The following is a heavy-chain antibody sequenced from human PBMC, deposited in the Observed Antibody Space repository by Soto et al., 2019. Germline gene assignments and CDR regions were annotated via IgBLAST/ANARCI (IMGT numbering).Heavy chain of an antibody. CDR1: GDTFKKFA. D-gene: IGHD2-2*01. V-gene: IGHV1-69*06. Sequence: QVQLVQSGPEVKKPGSSVKVSCKTSGDTFKKFAISWVRQAPGQGPEWMGGIIPMFGTTKYTQKFQGRVTFTVDKSTGTAYKELTSLMSEDTATYFCARGGVPAAGAAPDYFHYGVDVWGQGTTVTVSS. J-gene: IGHJ6*02. CDR3: ARGGVPAAGAAPDYFHYGVDV. CDR2: IIPMFGTT.